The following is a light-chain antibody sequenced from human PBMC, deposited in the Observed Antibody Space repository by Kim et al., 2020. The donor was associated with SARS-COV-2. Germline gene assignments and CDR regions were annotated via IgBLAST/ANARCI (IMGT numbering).Light chain of an antibody. CDR3: QQYKLWPRT. CDR1: QRINNN. J-gene: IGKJ3*01. Sequence: EIVMTQSPAALSVSPGEGVTLSCRASQRINNNLAWYHQKPGQAPRLVIYGASTRATGIPARFSGSGSGTEFTLTISSLQPEDSAVYYCQQYKLWPRTFGVGTKVDSK. CDR2: GAS. V-gene: IGKV3-15*01.